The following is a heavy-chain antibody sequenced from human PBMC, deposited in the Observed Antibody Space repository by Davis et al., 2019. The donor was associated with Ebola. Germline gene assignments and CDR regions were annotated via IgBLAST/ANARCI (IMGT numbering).Heavy chain of an antibody. D-gene: IGHD3-22*01. CDR3: ARDPYYYDSSGYYFNDAFDI. CDR2: ISGSGGST. V-gene: IGHV3-23*01. Sequence: GESLKISCTDSVITFSSYAMTWVRQAPGKGLEWVSAISGSGGSTYYADSVKGRFTISRDNSKKTLYLQMNSLRAEDTAVYYCARDPYYYDSSGYYFNDAFDIWGQGTMVIVSS. J-gene: IGHJ3*02. CDR1: VITFSSYA.